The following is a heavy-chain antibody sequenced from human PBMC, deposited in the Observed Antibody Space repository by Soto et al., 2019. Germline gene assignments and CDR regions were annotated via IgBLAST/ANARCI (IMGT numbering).Heavy chain of an antibody. J-gene: IGHJ5*02. Sequence: QITLKESGPTLVKPTQTLTLTCTFSGFSLSTSGVGVGWIRQPPGKALEWLALIYWNDDKRYSPSLKSRLTITKDTSKNQVVLTMTNMDPVDTATYYWAHRRGGVWFGELPNWFDPWGQGTLVTVSS. D-gene: IGHD3-10*01. V-gene: IGHV2-5*01. CDR3: AHRRGGVWFGELPNWFDP. CDR2: IYWNDDK. CDR1: GFSLSTSGVG.